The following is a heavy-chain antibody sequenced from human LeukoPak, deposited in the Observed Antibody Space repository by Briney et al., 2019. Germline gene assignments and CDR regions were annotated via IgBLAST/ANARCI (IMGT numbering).Heavy chain of an antibody. Sequence: GASVKVSCKASGYTFTSYGISWVRQAPGQGLEWMGGIIPIFGTANYAQKFQGRVTITADKSTSTAYMELSSLRSEDTAVYYCARDRDYYDSSGYYPTRFDPWGQGTLVTVSS. CDR2: IIPIFGTA. CDR1: GYTFTSYG. CDR3: ARDRDYYDSSGYYPTRFDP. D-gene: IGHD3-22*01. V-gene: IGHV1-69*06. J-gene: IGHJ5*02.